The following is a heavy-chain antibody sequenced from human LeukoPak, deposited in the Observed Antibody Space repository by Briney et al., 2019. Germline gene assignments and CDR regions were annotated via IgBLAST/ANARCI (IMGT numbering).Heavy chain of an antibody. V-gene: IGHV3-21*01. J-gene: IGHJ4*02. Sequence: PGGSLRLSCAASGFTFSNCALNWVRQAPGKGLEWVSAISSSSSYIYYADSVKGRFTISRDNAKNSLYLQMNSLRAEDTGVYYCAIGVPQRFGDYARGSWGQGTLVTVSS. D-gene: IGHD4-17*01. CDR2: ISSSSSYI. CDR1: GFTFSNCA. CDR3: AIGVPQRFGDYARGS.